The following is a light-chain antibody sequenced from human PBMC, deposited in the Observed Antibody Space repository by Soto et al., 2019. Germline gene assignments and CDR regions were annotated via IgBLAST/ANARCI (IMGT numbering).Light chain of an antibody. Sequence: EIVLTQSPATLSLSPGERATLCCRASQSVSNYLLWYQQKPGQAPRLLIYDASNRATGIPARFSGSGSETDFTLTISSLEPEDVAVYYCQQRMNWPLTFGQGTRLEIK. CDR2: DAS. J-gene: IGKJ5*01. V-gene: IGKV3-11*01. CDR3: QQRMNWPLT. CDR1: QSVSNY.